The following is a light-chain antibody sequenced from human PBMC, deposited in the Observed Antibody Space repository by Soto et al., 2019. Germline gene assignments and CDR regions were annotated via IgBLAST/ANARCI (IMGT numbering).Light chain of an antibody. J-gene: IGKJ5*01. Sequence: DMVLTHSPGTLSSSPGERATLSCRASQSVSSSFLAWYQQKPGQAPRLLIYGASSRAPGIPDRCSGSGSGTDFTLTISRLEPEDFGVYYCQQYGSLSPITFGRGTRLEIK. CDR1: QSVSSSF. V-gene: IGKV3-20*01. CDR2: GAS. CDR3: QQYGSLSPIT.